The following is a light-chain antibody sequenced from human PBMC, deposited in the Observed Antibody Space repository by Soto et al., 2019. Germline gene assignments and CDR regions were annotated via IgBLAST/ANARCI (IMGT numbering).Light chain of an antibody. J-gene: IGKJ2*01. CDR2: GAS. CDR1: QSVSSRN. CDR3: SQYGRSPLYI. Sequence: EVVLTQSPGTLSLSPGERATLSCRASQSVSSRNLAWYQQKPGQAPRLLIYGASNRATGIPGRFSGGGSDTDFTLTISRLEAEDFAVYYCSQYGRSPLYIFGRGTKLEIK. V-gene: IGKV3-20*01.